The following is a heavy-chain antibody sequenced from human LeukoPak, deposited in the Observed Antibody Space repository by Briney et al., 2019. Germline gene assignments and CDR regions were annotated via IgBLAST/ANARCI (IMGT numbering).Heavy chain of an antibody. D-gene: IGHD5-24*01. CDR1: GYSISSDYY. Sequence: PSETLSLTCTVSGYSISSDYYWGWIRQPPGKGLEWIGSIHHSGRTYYNPSLKSRVTISVDTSKNQFSLKLSSVTAADTAVYYCARSEMATILLGAFDIWGQGTMVTVSS. J-gene: IGHJ3*02. V-gene: IGHV4-38-2*02. CDR2: IHHSGRT. CDR3: ARSEMATILLGAFDI.